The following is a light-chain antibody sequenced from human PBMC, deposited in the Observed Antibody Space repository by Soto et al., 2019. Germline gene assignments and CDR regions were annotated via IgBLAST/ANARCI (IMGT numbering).Light chain of an antibody. CDR1: QAMSTY. CDR3: QQLNGYQLA. CDR2: SAS. V-gene: IGKV1-9*01. J-gene: IGKJ4*01. Sequence: DIQLTQSPSFLSAFVGDTVTITCRASQAMSTYLAWYQQKPGKGPKLLIRSASILQSGVPPRLSGCGSGTEFTLTISTLQPDDSGIYHCQQLNGYQLAFGGETNVHIK.